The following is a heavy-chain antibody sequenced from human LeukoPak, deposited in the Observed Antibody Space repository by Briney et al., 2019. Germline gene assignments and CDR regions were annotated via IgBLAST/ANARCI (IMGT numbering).Heavy chain of an antibody. CDR2: ISYDGSNK. CDR3: AKDTLPDSSSWSYNDY. Sequence: PGRSLRLSCAASGFTFSSCGMHWVRQAPGKGLEWVAVISYDGSNKYYADSVKGRFTISRDNSKNTLYLQMNSLRAEDTAVYYCAKDTLPDSSSWSYNDYWGQGTLVTVSS. J-gene: IGHJ4*02. D-gene: IGHD6-13*01. CDR1: GFTFSSCG. V-gene: IGHV3-30*18.